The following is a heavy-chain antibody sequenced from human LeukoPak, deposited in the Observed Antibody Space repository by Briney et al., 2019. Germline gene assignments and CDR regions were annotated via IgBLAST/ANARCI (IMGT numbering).Heavy chain of an antibody. CDR2: TKQDGSEN. D-gene: IGHD2-15*01. CDR3: ARDRGHYFDY. V-gene: IGHV3-7*04. Sequence: GGSLRLSCAASGFTFSSYWMSCVRQAPGKGLEWVANTKQDGSENYYVDSVKGRFTISRDNGKNSLYLQMNSLRAEDTAVYYCARDRGHYFDYWGQGTLVTVSS. J-gene: IGHJ4*02. CDR1: GFTFSSYW.